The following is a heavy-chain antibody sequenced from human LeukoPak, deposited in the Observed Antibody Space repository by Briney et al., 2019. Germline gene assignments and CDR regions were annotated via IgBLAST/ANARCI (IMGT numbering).Heavy chain of an antibody. V-gene: IGHV3-7*01. Sequence: PGGSLRLSCAASGFTFSSYWMSWVRQAPGKGPEWVANIKEDGSQKYYIDSVKGRFTISRDNAKNSLYLQMNSLRVEDTAVYYCAREIPGGANHLDYWGQGTLVTVSS. CDR1: GFTFSSYW. J-gene: IGHJ4*02. CDR3: AREIPGGANHLDY. CDR2: IKEDGSQK. D-gene: IGHD1-26*01.